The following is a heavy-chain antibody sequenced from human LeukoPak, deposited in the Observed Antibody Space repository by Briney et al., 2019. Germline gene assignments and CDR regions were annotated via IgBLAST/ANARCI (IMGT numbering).Heavy chain of an antibody. D-gene: IGHD2-15*01. J-gene: IGHJ6*02. Sequence: SETLSLTCTVSGGSISSYYWSCIRQPAGKGLEGIGRIYTSGSTHYNPSLKRRHTLSVDTSENQFSLKLSSVTAADTAVYYCARGLADMAAHEEYYYYGMDVWGQGTTVTVSS. CDR2: IYTSGST. CDR3: ARGLADMAAHEEYYYYGMDV. CDR1: GGSISSYY. V-gene: IGHV4-4*07.